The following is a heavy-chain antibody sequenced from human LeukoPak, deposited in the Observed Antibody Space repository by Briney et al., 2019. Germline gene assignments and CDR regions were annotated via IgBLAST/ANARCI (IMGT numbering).Heavy chain of an antibody. CDR3: AKDTSPPPLVYYDSRGYREDYYYYRHV. D-gene: IGHD3-22*01. Sequence: GGSLRLSCAASGFTFSSYAMSWVRQAPGKGLEWVSAISGSGGSAYYADSVKGRFTISRDNSKNTLYLQMNSLRAEDTAVYYCAKDTSPPPLVYYDSRGYREDYYYYRHVWGKGTTVTVSS. CDR1: GFTFSSYA. CDR2: ISGSGGSA. J-gene: IGHJ6*03. V-gene: IGHV3-23*01.